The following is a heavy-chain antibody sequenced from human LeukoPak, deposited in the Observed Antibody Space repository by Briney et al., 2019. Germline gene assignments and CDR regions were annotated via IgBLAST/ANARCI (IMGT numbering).Heavy chain of an antibody. J-gene: IGHJ4*02. V-gene: IGHV4-39*02. D-gene: IGHD2-21*02. Sequence: SETLSLTCTVSGGSISSSSYYWGWIRQPPGKGLEWIGNIYYSGRTYYNPSLKSRVTISVDTSKNQFSLKLSSVTAKDTAVYYCARDQSVCGGDCYSPVDYWGQGTLVTVSS. CDR2: IYYSGRT. CDR3: ARDQSVCGGDCYSPVDY. CDR1: GGSISSSSYY.